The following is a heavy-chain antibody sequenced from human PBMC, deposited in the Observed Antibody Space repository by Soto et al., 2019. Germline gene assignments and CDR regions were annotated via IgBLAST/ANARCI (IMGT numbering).Heavy chain of an antibody. V-gene: IGHV4-31*03. D-gene: IGHD1-1*01. CDR3: ARELPQRQGRNMDV. CDR1: GGSMTSGDQY. CDR2: INHRGSL. Sequence: SETLSLTCPVTGGSMTSGDQYWTWIRHRPGEGLEWFGYINHRGSLYYNPSLKSRVSMSVDTSKNQFSLNLSSVTAADTAVYYCARELPQRQGRNMDVWGQGTTVNVSS. J-gene: IGHJ6*02.